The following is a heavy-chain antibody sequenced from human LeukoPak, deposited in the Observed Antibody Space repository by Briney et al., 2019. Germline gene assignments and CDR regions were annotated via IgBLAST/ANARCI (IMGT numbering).Heavy chain of an antibody. D-gene: IGHD3-22*01. CDR1: GLSFSDYY. Sequence: GGSLRLSCAASGLSFSDYYMSWIRQAPGKGLEWVSYISSRGDAIYYADSVQGRFTISRDNAKNSLDLQMNSLRAEDTAVYYCARDGGSSGSSFDYWGQGALVTVSS. V-gene: IGHV3-11*01. CDR2: ISSRGDAI. J-gene: IGHJ4*02. CDR3: ARDGGSSGSSFDY.